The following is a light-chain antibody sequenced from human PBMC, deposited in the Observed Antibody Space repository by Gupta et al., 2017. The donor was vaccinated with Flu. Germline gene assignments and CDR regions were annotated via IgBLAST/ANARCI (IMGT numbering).Light chain of an antibody. V-gene: IGKV3-20*01. CDR2: GAS. CDR3: QQYDTSPQT. Sequence: GTLSLSPGGRATLSGRASQSVTSNYLAWYQQKPGQAPRLLIFGASRRATGVPDRFSGSGSGTDFTLTISRVEPEDFAVYYCQQYDTSPQTFGPGTKVDIK. CDR1: QSVTSNY. J-gene: IGKJ3*01.